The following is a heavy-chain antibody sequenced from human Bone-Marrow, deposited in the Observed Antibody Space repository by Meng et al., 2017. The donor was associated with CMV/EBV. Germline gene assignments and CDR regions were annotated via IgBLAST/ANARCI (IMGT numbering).Heavy chain of an antibody. CDR2: INWIGGNT. CDR1: GFTFDDYG. D-gene: IGHD3-22*01. Sequence: GESLKISCAASGFTFDDYGMSWVRQAPGKGLDWVSGINWIGGNTHYADSVKVRFTIPRDNAKTSLYLQMNSLRAGDTALYYCSRATLPHYYDSSGYYVAFDYWGQGTLVTVSS. V-gene: IGHV3-20*04. J-gene: IGHJ4*02. CDR3: SRATLPHYYDSSGYYVAFDY.